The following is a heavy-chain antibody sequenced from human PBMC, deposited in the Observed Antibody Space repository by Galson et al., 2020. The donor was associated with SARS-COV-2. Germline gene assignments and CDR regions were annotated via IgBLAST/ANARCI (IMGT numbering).Heavy chain of an antibody. Sequence: ASVKVSCKVSGYTLTELSMHWVRQAPGKGLEWMGGFDPEDGETIYAQKFQGRVTMTEDTSTDTAYMELSSLRSEDTAVYYCAVTTVVTRSFWFDPWGQGTLVTVSS. CDR3: AVTTVVTRSFWFDP. J-gene: IGHJ5*02. V-gene: IGHV1-24*01. CDR2: FDPEDGET. D-gene: IGHD4-17*01. CDR1: GYTLTELS.